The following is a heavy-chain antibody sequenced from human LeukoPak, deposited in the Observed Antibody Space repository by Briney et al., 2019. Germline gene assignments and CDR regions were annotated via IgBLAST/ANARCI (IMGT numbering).Heavy chain of an antibody. CDR2: ISAYNGNT. D-gene: IGHD6-6*01. CDR3: ARSTAYSSSPGRY. J-gene: IGHJ4*02. Sequence: ASVKVSCKASGYTFTSYDINWLRQATGQGLEWMGWISAYNGNTNYAQKLQGRVTMTTDTSTSTAYMELRSLRSDDTAVYYCARSTAYSSSPGRYWGQGTLVTVSS. CDR1: GYTFTSYD. V-gene: IGHV1-18*01.